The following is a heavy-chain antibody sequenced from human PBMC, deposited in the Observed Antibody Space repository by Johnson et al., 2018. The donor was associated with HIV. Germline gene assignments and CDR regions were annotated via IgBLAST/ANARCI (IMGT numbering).Heavy chain of an antibody. CDR3: AGGRIGAFDI. Sequence: EVQLVESGGGVVQPGRSLRLSCAASGFTFSYFRMSWVRQAPGKGLEWVSVIYSGGSTYYADSVKGRFTISRDNSKNTLYLQMNSLRAEDTALYYCAGGRIGAFDIWGQGTMVTVSS. D-gene: IGHD2-15*01. CDR2: IYSGGST. J-gene: IGHJ3*02. V-gene: IGHV3-66*01. CDR1: GFTFSYFR.